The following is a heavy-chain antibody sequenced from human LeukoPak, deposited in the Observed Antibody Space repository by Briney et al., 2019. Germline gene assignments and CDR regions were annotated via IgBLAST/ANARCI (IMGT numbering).Heavy chain of an antibody. CDR2: MNPNSGNT. CDR3: ARYRYCSSTSCFDEYYYYGMDV. V-gene: IGHV1-8*01. J-gene: IGHJ6*02. D-gene: IGHD2-2*01. CDR1: GYTFTSYD. Sequence: GASVKVSCKASGYTFTSYDINWVRQATGQGLEWMGWMNPNSGNTGYAQKFQGRVTMTRNTSISTAYMELSSLRSEDTAVYYCARYRYCSSTSCFDEYYYYGMDVWGQGTTVTVSS.